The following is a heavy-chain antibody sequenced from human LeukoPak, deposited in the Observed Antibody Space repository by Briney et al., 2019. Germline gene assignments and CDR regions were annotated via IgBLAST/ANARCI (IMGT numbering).Heavy chain of an antibody. J-gene: IGHJ5*02. Sequence: GGSLRLSCAASGFTFSNYGMHWVRQAPGKGLEWVAFIRYDGSNKYYADSVKGRFTISRDNSKNTLYLQMNSLRAEDTAVYYCAKALELELPWFDPWGQGTLVTVSS. CDR2: IRYDGSNK. V-gene: IGHV3-30*02. CDR3: AKALELELPWFDP. CDR1: GFTFSNYG. D-gene: IGHD1-7*01.